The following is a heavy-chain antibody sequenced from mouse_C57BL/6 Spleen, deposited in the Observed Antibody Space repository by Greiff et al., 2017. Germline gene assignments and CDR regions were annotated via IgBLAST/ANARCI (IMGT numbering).Heavy chain of an antibody. V-gene: IGHV1-82*01. CDR2: IYPGDGDT. Sequence: LMEPGASVKISCKASGYAFSSSWMNWVKQRPGKGLEWIGRIYPGDGDTNYNGKFKGKATLTADKSSSTAYMQLSSLTSEDSAVYFCAKNYDAMDYWGQGTSVTVSS. J-gene: IGHJ4*01. CDR1: GYAFSSSW. CDR3: AKNYDAMDY.